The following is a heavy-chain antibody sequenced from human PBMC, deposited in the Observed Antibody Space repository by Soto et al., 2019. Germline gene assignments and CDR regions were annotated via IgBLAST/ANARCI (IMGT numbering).Heavy chain of an antibody. CDR2: ISSSSSTI. Sequence: GSLKLCYAASGFITSSFSMTWVRQAPGKGLEWVSYISSSSSTIYYADSVKGRFTISRDNAKNSLYLQMNSLRAEDTAAYYCARTTGADKEDYWGQGP. J-gene: IGHJ4*02. V-gene: IGHV3-48*01. CDR1: GFITSSFS. CDR3: ARTTGADKEDY. D-gene: IGHD3-10*01.